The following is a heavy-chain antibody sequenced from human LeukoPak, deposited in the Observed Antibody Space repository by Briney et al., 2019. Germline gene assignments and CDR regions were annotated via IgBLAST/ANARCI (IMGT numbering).Heavy chain of an antibody. D-gene: IGHD6-13*01. J-gene: IGHJ5*02. V-gene: IGHV1-18*01. CDR3: ARAPPLAAADNWFDP. CDR2: ISAYNGNT. Sequence: ASVKVSCKASGYTFTSYGISWVRQAPGQGLEWRGWISAYNGNTNYAQKLQGRVTMTTDTSTSTAYMELRSLRSDDTAVYYCARAPPLAAADNWFDPWGQGTLVTVSS. CDR1: GYTFTSYG.